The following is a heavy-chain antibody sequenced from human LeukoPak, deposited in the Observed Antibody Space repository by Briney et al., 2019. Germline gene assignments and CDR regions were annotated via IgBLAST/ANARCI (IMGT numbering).Heavy chain of an antibody. CDR3: ARQSQANYFGSGSSLIY. Sequence: PSETLSLTCSVSDDSISDYYRGWIRQPPGKGLEWIGYFYNSGRSTYNPSLKSRVTISADTSKNHFSLKLNSVTTADTAVYYCARQSQANYFGSGSSLIYWGQGTLVTVSS. CDR2: FYNSGRS. J-gene: IGHJ4*02. CDR1: DDSISDYY. D-gene: IGHD3-10*01. V-gene: IGHV4-59*01.